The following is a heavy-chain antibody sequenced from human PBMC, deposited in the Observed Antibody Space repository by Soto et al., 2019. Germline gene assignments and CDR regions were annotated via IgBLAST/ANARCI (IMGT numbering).Heavy chain of an antibody. CDR1: GFTFSNYA. D-gene: IGHD3-10*01. V-gene: IGHV3-23*01. Sequence: EVQLLESGGGLVQPGGSLRLSCAASGFTFSNYAMSWVRQAPGKGLEWVSGINYSGGSTYYADSVKGRFIISRDNSKNTLYLQMNSLRAEDTAIYYCAKKYHYGSGTSLYYFDYWGQGTLVTVSS. CDR3: AKKYHYGSGTSLYYFDY. CDR2: INYSGGST. J-gene: IGHJ4*02.